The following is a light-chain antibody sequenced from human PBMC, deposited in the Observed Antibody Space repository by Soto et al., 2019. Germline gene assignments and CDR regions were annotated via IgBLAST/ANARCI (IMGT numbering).Light chain of an antibody. J-gene: IGKJ4*02. CDR3: QQYSKSPLT. V-gene: IGKV3-15*01. CDR2: GAS. Sequence: EIVMTQSPATLSVSPGERATLSCRASQSVYNTLAWYQQKPGQAPRLLIYGASTRATGIPARFSGTGSATDFTLTISSLPSEDSAVYYCQQYSKSPLTVGGGTKVEI. CDR1: QSVYNT.